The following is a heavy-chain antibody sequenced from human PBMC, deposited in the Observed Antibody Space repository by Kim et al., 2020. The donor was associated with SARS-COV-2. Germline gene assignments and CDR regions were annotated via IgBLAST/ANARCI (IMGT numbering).Heavy chain of an antibody. CDR3: AKGLMVRGYYFDY. J-gene: IGHJ4*02. CDR1: GFTFSSYG. V-gene: IGHV3-30*18. Sequence: GSLRLSCAASGFTFSSYGMHWVRQAPGKGLEWVAVISYDGSNKYYADSVKGRFTISRDNSKNTMYLQMNSLRAEDTAVYYCAKGLMVRGYYFDYWGQGTLVTVSS. D-gene: IGHD3-10*01. CDR2: ISYDGSNK.